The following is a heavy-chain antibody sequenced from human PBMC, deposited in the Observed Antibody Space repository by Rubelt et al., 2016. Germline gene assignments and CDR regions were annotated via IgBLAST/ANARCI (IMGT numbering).Heavy chain of an antibody. CDR3: ARDRDRYFADD. J-gene: IGHJ4*02. D-gene: IGHD3-9*01. Sequence: GTGLEWVANIKEDGSDKHYVDSVKGRFTISRDNAKKSVYLQMNSLRAEDTAVYYCARDRDRYFADDWGQGTLVTVSS. CDR2: IKEDGSDK. V-gene: IGHV3-7*01.